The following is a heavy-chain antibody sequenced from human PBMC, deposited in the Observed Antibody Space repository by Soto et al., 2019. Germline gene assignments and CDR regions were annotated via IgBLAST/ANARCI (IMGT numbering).Heavy chain of an antibody. CDR1: GFTFSRYA. D-gene: IGHD6-13*01. CDR3: ARALIAARYPIDY. V-gene: IGHV3-30-3*01. Sequence: QVQLVESGGGVVQPGRSLRLSCAASGFTFSRYAMHWVRQAPGKGLEWVTVISYDGSNKYYADSVKGRFTISRDNSTNTLYLQMNSLRAEDTAVYYCARALIAARYPIDYWGQGTLVTVSS. J-gene: IGHJ4*02. CDR2: ISYDGSNK.